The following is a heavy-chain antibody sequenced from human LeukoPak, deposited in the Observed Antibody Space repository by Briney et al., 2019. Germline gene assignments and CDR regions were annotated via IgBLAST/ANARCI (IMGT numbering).Heavy chain of an antibody. Sequence: PGGSLRLSCAASGFTFSSYAMHWVRQAPGKGLEWVAVISYDGSNKYYADSVKGRFTISRDKSKNTLYLQMNSLRAEDTAVYYCARDHRIEDYGDSTAFDYWGQGTLVTVSS. CDR2: ISYDGSNK. D-gene: IGHD4-17*01. CDR3: ARDHRIEDYGDSTAFDY. V-gene: IGHV3-30-3*01. CDR1: GFTFSSYA. J-gene: IGHJ4*02.